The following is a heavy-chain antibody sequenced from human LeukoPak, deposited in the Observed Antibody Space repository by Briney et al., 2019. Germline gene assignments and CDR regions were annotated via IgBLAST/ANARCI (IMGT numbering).Heavy chain of an antibody. V-gene: IGHV1-46*01. CDR2: INPSGAST. J-gene: IGHJ4*02. CDR1: GYTFISYY. D-gene: IGHD3-3*01. CDR3: ATSYDFWSGYYH. Sequence: ASVKVSCKASGYTFISYYIQWVRQAPGQGLEWMGIINPSGASTSYAQKFQGRVTITRDTSISTAYMELSRLRSDDTAVYYCATSYDFWSGYYHWGQGTLVTVSS.